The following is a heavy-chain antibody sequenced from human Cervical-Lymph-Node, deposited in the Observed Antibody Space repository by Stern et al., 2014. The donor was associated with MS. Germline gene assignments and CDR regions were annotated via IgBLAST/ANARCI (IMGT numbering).Heavy chain of an antibody. V-gene: IGHV3-33*01. CDR3: ARAQYDFWSGTSWDWFDP. J-gene: IGHJ5*02. Sequence: VQLVESGGGVVQPGRSLRLSCAASGFTFSSYGMHWVRQAPGKGLEWVAVIWDDGSNKYYADSVKGRFTISRDNSKNTLYLQMNSLRAEDTAVYYCARAQYDFWSGTSWDWFDPWGQGTLVTVSS. CDR2: IWDDGSNK. D-gene: IGHD3-3*01. CDR1: GFTFSSYG.